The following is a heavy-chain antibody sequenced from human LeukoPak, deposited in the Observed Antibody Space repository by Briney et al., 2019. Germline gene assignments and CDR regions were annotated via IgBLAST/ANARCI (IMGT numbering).Heavy chain of an antibody. J-gene: IGHJ4*02. Sequence: ASVTVSCKASGGTFSSYAISWVRQAPGQGLEWMGGIIPIFGTASYAQKFQGRVTITTDESTSTAYMELSSLSSYDTAVYYCARGENYDSSGYYVPTYDYWGQGTLVTVSS. CDR2: IIPIFGTA. CDR3: ARGENYDSSGYYVPTYDY. V-gene: IGHV1-69*05. CDR1: GGTFSSYA. D-gene: IGHD3-22*01.